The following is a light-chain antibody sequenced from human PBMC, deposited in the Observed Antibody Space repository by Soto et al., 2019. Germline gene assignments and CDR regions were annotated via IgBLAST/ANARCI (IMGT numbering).Light chain of an antibody. CDR2: DAS. V-gene: IGKV3-11*01. CDR3: QQRGNWPPTWT. CDR1: QSIGYY. J-gene: IGKJ1*01. Sequence: SMLTQSPATLYLSPGERATLSCRASQSIGYYLAWYQEKPGQAPRLLIYDASIRATGIPARLSGSWSGTDFTLTINGLEPEDSAVYDCQQRGNWPPTWTFGQGTKVDIK.